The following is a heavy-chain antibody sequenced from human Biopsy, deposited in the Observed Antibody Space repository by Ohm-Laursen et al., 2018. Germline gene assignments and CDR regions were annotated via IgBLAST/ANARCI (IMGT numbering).Heavy chain of an antibody. CDR3: ARWTPEYDSSRYYLDAFDI. CDR2: INHSGRT. Sequence: SDTLSLTCAVYGESFNGYYWSWIRQTPGKGLEWIGEINHSGRTNYNPSLKSRVTISVDTSKNQFSLKLSFVTAADTAVYYCARWTPEYDSSRYYLDAFDIWGQGTKVTVSS. D-gene: IGHD3-22*01. J-gene: IGHJ3*02. CDR1: GESFNGYY. V-gene: IGHV4-34*01.